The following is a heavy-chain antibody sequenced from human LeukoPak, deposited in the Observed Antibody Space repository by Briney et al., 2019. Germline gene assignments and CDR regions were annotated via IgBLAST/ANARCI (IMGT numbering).Heavy chain of an antibody. V-gene: IGHV1-46*01. CDR2: INPSGGST. J-gene: IGHJ2*01. D-gene: IGHD3-22*01. CDR1: GYTFTSYY. Sequence: GASVKVSCKASGYTFTSYYMHWVRQAPGQGLEWMGIINPSGGSTSYAQEFQGRVTMTRDTSTSTVYMELSSLRSEDTAVYYCARDGRPRYYDSSGYYYQARYFDLWGRGTLVTVSS. CDR3: ARDGRPRYYDSSGYYYQARYFDL.